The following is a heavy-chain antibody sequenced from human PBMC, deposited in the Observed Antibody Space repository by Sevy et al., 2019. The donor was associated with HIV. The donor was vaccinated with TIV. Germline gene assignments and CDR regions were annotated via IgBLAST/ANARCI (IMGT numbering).Heavy chain of an antibody. V-gene: IGHV3-30*03. D-gene: IGHD3-16*01. CDR3: VAEPPSGGHGNYHYGLDL. CDR1: GFIFGDYD. Sequence: GGSLRLSCTVSGFIFGDYDMHWVRRAPGKGLEWVSPRLDRGDQTFYGESVKGRSTISRDNAKNTLYLQMSRLRHEDTAVYYCVAEPPSGGHGNYHYGLDLWGQGTTVTVSS. CDR2: RLDRGDQT. J-gene: IGHJ6*02.